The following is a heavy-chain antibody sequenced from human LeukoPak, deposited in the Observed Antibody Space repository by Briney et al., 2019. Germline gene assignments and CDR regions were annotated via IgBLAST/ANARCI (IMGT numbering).Heavy chain of an antibody. CDR2: IYYSGST. Sequence: SETLSLTCTVSGGSISSYYWSWIRQPPGQGLEWIGYIYYSGSTNYNPSLKSRVTISVDTSKNQFSLKLRSVTAADTAVYYCARESRLTTNGMDVWGQGTTVTVSS. D-gene: IGHD3-22*01. J-gene: IGHJ6*02. CDR3: ARESRLTTNGMDV. CDR1: GGSISSYY. V-gene: IGHV4-59*01.